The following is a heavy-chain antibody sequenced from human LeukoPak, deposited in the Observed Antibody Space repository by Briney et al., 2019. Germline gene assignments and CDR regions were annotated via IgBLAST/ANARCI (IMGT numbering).Heavy chain of an antibody. V-gene: IGHV2-70*01. Sequence: SGPTLVNPTQTLTLTCTFSGFSLTTSAMCVSWIRQPPGRALEWLALIDWDDGKYYSTSLKTRLTVFKDTSKNQVVLTMTNMGPMDTATYYCARSGSAADWFDPWGQGALVVVSS. J-gene: IGHJ5*02. CDR3: ARSGSAADWFDP. D-gene: IGHD5-12*01. CDR1: GFSLTTSAMC. CDR2: IDWDDGK.